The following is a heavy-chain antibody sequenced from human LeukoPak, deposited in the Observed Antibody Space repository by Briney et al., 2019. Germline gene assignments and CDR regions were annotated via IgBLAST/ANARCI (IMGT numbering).Heavy chain of an antibody. V-gene: IGHV1-2*02. Sequence: ASVKVSCKASGYTFTGYYMHWVRQAPGQGLEWMGWINPNSGGTNYAQKFQGRVTMTRDTSISTAYMELSSLRSEDMAVYYCARGPVAGTYNWFDPWGQGTLVTVSS. J-gene: IGHJ5*02. CDR2: INPNSGGT. CDR3: ARGPVAGTYNWFDP. D-gene: IGHD6-19*01. CDR1: GYTFTGYY.